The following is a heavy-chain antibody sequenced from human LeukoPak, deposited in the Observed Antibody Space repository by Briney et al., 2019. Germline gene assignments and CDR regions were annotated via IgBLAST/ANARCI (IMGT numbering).Heavy chain of an antibody. CDR3: ARGYCSGGSCYLGYYYYYMDV. CDR1: GFTFSSYA. D-gene: IGHD2-15*01. CDR2: ISSNGGST. V-gene: IGHV3-64*01. Sequence: PGGSLRLSCAASGFTFSSYAMHWVRQAPGKGREYVSAISSNGGSTYYANSVKGRFTISRDNSKNTLYLQMGSLRAEDMAVYYCARGYCSGGSCYLGYYYYYMDVWGKGTTVTVSS. J-gene: IGHJ6*03.